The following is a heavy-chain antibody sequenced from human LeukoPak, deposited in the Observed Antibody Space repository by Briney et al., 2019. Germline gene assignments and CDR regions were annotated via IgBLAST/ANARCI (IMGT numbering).Heavy chain of an antibody. D-gene: IGHD3-22*01. CDR3: ARDPNYYDSSGYPIPLYYFDY. J-gene: IGHJ4*02. CDR1: GFTFSSYS. CDR2: ISYDGSNK. V-gene: IGHV3-30*03. Sequence: PGGSLRLSCAASGFTFSSYSMHWVRQAPGKGLEWVAVISYDGSNKYYADSVKGRFTISRDNSKNTLYLQMNSLRAEDTAVYYCARDPNYYDSSGYPIPLYYFDYWGQGTLVTVSS.